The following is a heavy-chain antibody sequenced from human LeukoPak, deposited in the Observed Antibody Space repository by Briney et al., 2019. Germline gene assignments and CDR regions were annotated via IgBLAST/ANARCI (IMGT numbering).Heavy chain of an antibody. Sequence: SETLSLTCTVSGGSISSGGYYWSWIRQPPGKGLEWIGYIYHSGSTYYNPSLKSRVTISVDRSKNQFSPKLSSVTAADTAVYYCARRTYDFWSGYCYYMDVWGKGTTVTVSS. CDR1: GGSISSGGYY. D-gene: IGHD3-3*01. CDR2: IYHSGST. CDR3: ARRTYDFWSGYCYYMDV. J-gene: IGHJ6*03. V-gene: IGHV4-30-2*01.